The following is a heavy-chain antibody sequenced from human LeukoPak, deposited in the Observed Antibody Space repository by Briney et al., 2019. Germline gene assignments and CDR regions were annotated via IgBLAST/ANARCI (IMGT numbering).Heavy chain of an antibody. Sequence: SETLSLTCAVYGGSFSGYYWSWIRQPPGKGLEWIGEINHSGSTNYNPSLESRVTISVDTSKNQLSLNLSSVTAADTAVYYCAGSAYYGSGTSPYSYSMDVWGRGTTVTVSS. CDR1: GGSFSGYY. D-gene: IGHD3-10*01. V-gene: IGHV4-34*01. J-gene: IGHJ6*03. CDR3: AGSAYYGSGTSPYSYSMDV. CDR2: INHSGST.